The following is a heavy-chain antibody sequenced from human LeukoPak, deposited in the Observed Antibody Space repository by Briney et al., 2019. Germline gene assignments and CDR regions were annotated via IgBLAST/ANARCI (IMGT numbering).Heavy chain of an antibody. CDR2: IYYSGST. Sequence: SETLSLTCTVSGGSISSSSYYWGWIRQPPGMGLEWIGSIYYSGSTYYNPSLKSRVTISVDTSKNQFSLKLSSVTAADTAVYYCASSDILTGYVYWGQGTLVTVSS. CDR3: ASSDILTGYVY. CDR1: GGSISSSSYY. V-gene: IGHV4-39*01. D-gene: IGHD3-9*01. J-gene: IGHJ4*02.